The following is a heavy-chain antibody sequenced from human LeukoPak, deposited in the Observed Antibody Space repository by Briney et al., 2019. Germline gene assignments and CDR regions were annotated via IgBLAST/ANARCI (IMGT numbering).Heavy chain of an antibody. Sequence: GGSLRLSCAASGFTFSSYGMHWVRQAPGKGLEWVAVISYDGSNKYYADSVKGRFTISRDNSKNTLYLQMNSLRAEDRAVYYCAKDSLHVGGLLSDYWGQGTLVTVSS. V-gene: IGHV3-30*18. CDR3: AKDSLHVGGLLSDY. D-gene: IGHD2-2*01. J-gene: IGHJ4*02. CDR1: GFTFSSYG. CDR2: ISYDGSNK.